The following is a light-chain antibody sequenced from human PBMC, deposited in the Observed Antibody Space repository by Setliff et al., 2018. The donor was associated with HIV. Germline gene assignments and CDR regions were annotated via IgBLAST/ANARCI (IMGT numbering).Light chain of an antibody. CDR1: SSNIRTNA. CDR3: ASWDDSLNGQV. V-gene: IGLV1-44*01. CDR2: SNN. Sequence: QSVLTQPPSTSGTPGQRVTISCSGSSSNIRTNAVNWYQQLSGTAPKLLIYSNNQRPPGVPDRFSGSKSGTSASLAISGLQSEDEADYYCASWDDSLNGQVFGTGTKVTVL. J-gene: IGLJ1*01.